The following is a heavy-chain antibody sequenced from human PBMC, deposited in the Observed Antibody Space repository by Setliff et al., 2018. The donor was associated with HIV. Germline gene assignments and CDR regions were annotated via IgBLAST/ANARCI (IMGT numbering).Heavy chain of an antibody. J-gene: IGHJ3*02. D-gene: IGHD1-26*01. CDR3: ARDEERRGPPGI. Sequence: ASVKVSCKASGYTFTGYYMHWVRQAPGQGLEWMGWINPNSGGTNYAQKLQGRVTMTRDTSISTAYMEVSRLRSDDTAVYYCARDEERRGPPGIWGQGTMVTVSS. CDR1: GYTFTGYY. V-gene: IGHV1-2*02. CDR2: INPNSGGT.